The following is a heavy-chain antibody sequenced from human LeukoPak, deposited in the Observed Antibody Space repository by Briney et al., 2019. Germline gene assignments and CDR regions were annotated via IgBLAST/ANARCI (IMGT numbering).Heavy chain of an antibody. CDR2: INPNSGGT. CDR3: AKDLRGRASCSIPGSYWAQNY. D-gene: IGHD2-2*01. CDR1: GYTFTDYY. Sequence: ASVKVSCKASGYTFTDYYMHWVRQAPGQGLEWMGWINPNSGGTNYAQMFQGRVTMTRDTSISTAYMELSRLRSDDTAVYYCAKDLRGRASCSIPGSYWAQNYWGQGTLVTVSS. V-gene: IGHV1-2*02. J-gene: IGHJ4*02.